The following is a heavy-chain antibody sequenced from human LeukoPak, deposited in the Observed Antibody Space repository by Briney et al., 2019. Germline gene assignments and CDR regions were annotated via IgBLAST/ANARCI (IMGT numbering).Heavy chain of an antibody. Sequence: SETLSLTCVLYGGSSTNYFWSWIRQPPGKGLEWIGDINRSASTNYNPSLKSRVTISIDTSKNQFSLKLSSVTAADTAVYYCARRGPPRTMLRGVKSGWFDPWGQGTLVTVSS. D-gene: IGHD3-10*01. V-gene: IGHV4-34*01. CDR2: INRSAST. J-gene: IGHJ5*02. CDR3: ARRGPPRTMLRGVKSGWFDP. CDR1: GGSSTNYF.